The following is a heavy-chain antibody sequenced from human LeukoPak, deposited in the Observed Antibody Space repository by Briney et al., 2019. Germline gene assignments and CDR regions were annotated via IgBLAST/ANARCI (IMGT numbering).Heavy chain of an antibody. CDR3: ARDGRGLGFYYYYMDV. CDR1: GGSISSDTSH. V-gene: IGHV4-39*07. Sequence: PSETLSLTCTVSGGSISSDTSHWGWIRQPPGKGLEFIGSIYYSGSTYYNPSLKSRVTISVDTSKNQFSLKLSSVTAADTAVYYCARDGRGLGFYYYYMDVWGKGTTVTVSS. CDR2: IYYSGST. J-gene: IGHJ6*03.